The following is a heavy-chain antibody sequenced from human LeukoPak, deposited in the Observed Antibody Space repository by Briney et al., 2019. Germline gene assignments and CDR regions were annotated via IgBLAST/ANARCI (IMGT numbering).Heavy chain of an antibody. CDR3: ARIFYASGSQGFVY. D-gene: IGHD3-10*01. J-gene: IGHJ4*02. CDR1: GFTFSDHY. V-gene: IGHV3-72*01. CDR2: IRNKAKSYTT. Sequence: GGSLRLSCAASGFTFSDHYMGWVRQAPGKGLEWVGRIRNKAKSYTTDYAASVEGISTISRKDSKNLNYLYMNRLKTADSAVAYCARIFYASGSQGFVYWGEGGMVSVCS.